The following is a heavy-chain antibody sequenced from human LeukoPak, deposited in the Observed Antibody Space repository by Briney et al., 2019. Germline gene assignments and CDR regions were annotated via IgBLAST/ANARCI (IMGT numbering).Heavy chain of an antibody. CDR3: ASLYSSGWHVFDY. Sequence: AASVKVSCKASGYTFTSYFMHWVRQAPGQGLEWMGIINSSGGSTSYAQKFQGRVTMTRDMSTSTVYMELSSLRSEDTAVYYCASLYSSGWHVFDYWGQGTLVTVSS. J-gene: IGHJ4*02. V-gene: IGHV1-46*01. D-gene: IGHD6-19*01. CDR1: GYTFTSYF. CDR2: INSSGGST.